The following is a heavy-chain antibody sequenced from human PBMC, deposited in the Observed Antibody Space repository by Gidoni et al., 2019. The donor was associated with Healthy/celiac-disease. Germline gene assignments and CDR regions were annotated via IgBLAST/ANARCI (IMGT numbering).Heavy chain of an antibody. CDR2: ISSSGSTI. D-gene: IGHD1-26*01. Sequence: LEWVSYISSSGSTIYYADSVKGRFTISRDNAKNSLYLQMNSLRAEDTAVYYCATLGVGATPSVPLFDYWGQGTLVTVSS. V-gene: IGHV3-11*01. CDR3: ATLGVGATPSVPLFDY. J-gene: IGHJ4*02.